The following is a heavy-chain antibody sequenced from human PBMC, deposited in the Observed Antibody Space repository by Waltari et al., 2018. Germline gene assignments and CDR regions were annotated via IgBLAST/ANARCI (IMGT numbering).Heavy chain of an antibody. V-gene: IGHV4-39*01. J-gene: IGHJ1*01. Sequence: QLQLQESGPGLVRPSATLSLPCPVSGGSITTNYNWAWIRPPPGKGLEWMGNMQYRGCSCANPSLMSRVTISLDTSKNRFSLTLTSVDAADTAVYFCGRIAFGDDGGYFQYWGQGTLVTVSS. CDR3: GRIAFGDDGGYFQY. D-gene: IGHD4-17*01. CDR1: GGSITTNYN. CDR2: MQYRGCS.